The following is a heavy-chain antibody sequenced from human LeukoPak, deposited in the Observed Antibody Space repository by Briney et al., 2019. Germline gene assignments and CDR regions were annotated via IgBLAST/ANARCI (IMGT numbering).Heavy chain of an antibody. CDR1: GYTFTSYG. J-gene: IGHJ4*02. D-gene: IGHD5-24*01. CDR2: IIPILGIA. V-gene: IGHV1-69*04. CDR3: ARASRRDGYNLYFDY. Sequence: SVKVSCKASGYTFTSYGISWVRRAPGQGLEWMGRIIPILGIANYAQKFQGRVTITADKSTSTAYMELSSLRSEDTAVYYCARASRRDGYNLYFDYWGQGTLVTVSS.